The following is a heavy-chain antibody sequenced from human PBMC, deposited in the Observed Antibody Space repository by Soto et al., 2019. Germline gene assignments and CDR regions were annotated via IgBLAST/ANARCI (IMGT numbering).Heavy chain of an antibody. CDR2: ISAYNGNT. D-gene: IGHD1-26*01. CDR1: GYTFPSYG. J-gene: IGHJ4*02. V-gene: IGHV1-18*01. Sequence: QVQLVKSGSEVKKPGSSVKFSCKASGYTFPSYGISWVRQAPGQGLEWMGWISAYNGNTNYAQKLQGRVTMTTDTSTSTAYIALRSLRSDDTAVYYCARDRGSYAIDYWGQGTLVTVSS. CDR3: ARDRGSYAIDY.